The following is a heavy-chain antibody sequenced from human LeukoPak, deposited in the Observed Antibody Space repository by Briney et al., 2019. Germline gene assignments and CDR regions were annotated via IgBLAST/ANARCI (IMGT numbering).Heavy chain of an antibody. V-gene: IGHV3-64*01. CDR2: ISSNGGST. CDR3: ARARGYGGLHDAFDI. D-gene: IGHD4/OR15-4a*01. Sequence: GGSLKLSCAASGFTFSSYAMHWVRQAPGKGLEYVSAISSNGGSTYYANSVKGRFTISRDNSKNTLYLQMGSLRAEDMAAYYCARARGYGGLHDAFDIWGQGTMVTVSS. CDR1: GFTFSSYA. J-gene: IGHJ3*02.